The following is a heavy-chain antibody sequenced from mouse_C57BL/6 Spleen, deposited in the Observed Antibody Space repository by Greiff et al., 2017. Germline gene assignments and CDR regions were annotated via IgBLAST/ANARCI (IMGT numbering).Heavy chain of an antibody. CDR1: GYTFTDYE. D-gene: IGHD2-3*01. CDR3: TRKEDYDGAMDY. CDR2: IDPETGGT. J-gene: IGHJ4*01. V-gene: IGHV1-15*01. Sequence: QVQLQQSGAELVRPGASVTLSCKASGYTFTDYEMHWVKQTPVHGLEWIGAIDPETGGTAYNQKFKGKAILTADKSSSTAYMELRSLTSEDSAVYYCTRKEDYDGAMDYWGQGTSVTVSS.